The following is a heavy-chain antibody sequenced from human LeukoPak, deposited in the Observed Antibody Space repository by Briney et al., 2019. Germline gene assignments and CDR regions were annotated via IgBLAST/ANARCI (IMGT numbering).Heavy chain of an antibody. D-gene: IGHD6-19*01. V-gene: IGHV3-53*01. CDR3: AKRGSGSRGGSYYFDY. Sequence: GGSLRLSCAASGFTVSSNYMSWVRQAPGKGLEWVAVIYSGGSTYYADSVKGRFTISRHNSKNTLYLQMNSLRAEDTAVYYCAKRGSGSRGGSYYFDYWGQGTLVTVSS. J-gene: IGHJ4*02. CDR1: GFTVSSNY. CDR2: IYSGGST.